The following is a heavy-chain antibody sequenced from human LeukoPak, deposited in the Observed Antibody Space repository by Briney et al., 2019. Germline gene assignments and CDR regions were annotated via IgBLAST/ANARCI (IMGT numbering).Heavy chain of an antibody. V-gene: IGHV3-48*01. Sequence: GGSLRLSCAASGFTFSSYEMNWVRQAPGKGLEWVSYISSSSSTIYYADSVKGRFTISRDNAKNSLYLQMNSLRAEDTAVYYCARIYDSSGRDAFDIWGQGTMVTVSS. D-gene: IGHD3-22*01. CDR1: GFTFSSYE. CDR2: ISSSSSTI. J-gene: IGHJ3*02. CDR3: ARIYDSSGRDAFDI.